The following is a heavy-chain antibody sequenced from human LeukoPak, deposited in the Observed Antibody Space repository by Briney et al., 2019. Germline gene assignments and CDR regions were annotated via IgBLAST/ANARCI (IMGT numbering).Heavy chain of an antibody. D-gene: IGHD5-12*01. CDR1: GFTFSSYG. CDR2: ISYDGSNK. V-gene: IGHV3-30*03. J-gene: IGHJ4*02. CDR3: ASSYSGYEIWEQNDY. Sequence: PGRSLRLSCAASGFTFSSYGMHWVRQAPGKGLEWVAVISYDGSNKYYADSVKGRFTISRDNSKNTLYLQMNSLRAEDTAVYYCASSYSGYEIWEQNDYWGQGTLVTVSS.